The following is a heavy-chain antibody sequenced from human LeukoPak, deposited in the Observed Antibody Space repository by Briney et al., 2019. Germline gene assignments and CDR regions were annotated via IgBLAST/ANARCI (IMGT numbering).Heavy chain of an antibody. CDR2: ISKDGGNT. Sequence: PGRSLRLSCAASGFSFSNYAMHWVRQAPGKGLEGVAVISKDGGNTHYADSVKGRFTVSRDDSKNTLYLQMNSVRSDDTAVYHCAKIHATGWYDWFFDLWGRGSQVTVSS. D-gene: IGHD6-19*01. J-gene: IGHJ2*01. CDR3: AKIHATGWYDWFFDL. V-gene: IGHV3-30-3*02. CDR1: GFSFSNYA.